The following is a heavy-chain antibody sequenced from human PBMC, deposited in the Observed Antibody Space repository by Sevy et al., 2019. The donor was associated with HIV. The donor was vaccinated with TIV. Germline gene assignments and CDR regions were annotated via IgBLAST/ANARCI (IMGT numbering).Heavy chain of an antibody. CDR2: IKHSGST. V-gene: IGHV4-34*01. Sequence: SESLSLTCAVYGGSFSAYSWSWVRQPPGKGLEWIGEIKHSGSTNYNPSPKSRVTISVDTSKNQFSRKLSSVTAADTAVYYCARRLGGSNDYWGQGTLVTVSS. CDR1: GGSFSAYS. D-gene: IGHD3-3*01. CDR3: ARRLGGSNDY. J-gene: IGHJ4*02.